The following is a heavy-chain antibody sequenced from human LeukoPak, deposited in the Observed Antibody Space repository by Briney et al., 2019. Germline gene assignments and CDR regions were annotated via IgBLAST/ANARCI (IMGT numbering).Heavy chain of an antibody. CDR1: GDSIKTYY. D-gene: IGHD2-15*01. J-gene: IGHJ4*02. V-gene: IGHV4-59*01. Sequence: SETLSLTCTVSGDSIKTYYWSWIRQPPGKGLEWIGYIYYSGSTNYNPSLKSRVTISVDTSRNQFSLNLNSVTAADTAVYYCARGCSSGTCPFDYWDQGTLVTVSS. CDR3: ARGCSSGTCPFDY. CDR2: IYYSGST.